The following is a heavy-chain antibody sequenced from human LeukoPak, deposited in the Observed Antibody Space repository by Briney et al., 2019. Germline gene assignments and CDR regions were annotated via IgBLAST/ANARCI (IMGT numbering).Heavy chain of an antibody. J-gene: IGHJ4*02. CDR3: ARGYCSGGSCYSFDY. CDR2: ISGSGGST. Sequence: GGSLRLSCAASGFTFSSYAMSWVRQAPGKGLEWVSGISGSGGSTHYADSVKGRFTISRDNSKNTLYLQMNSLRAEDTAVYYCARGYCSGGSCYSFDYWGQGTLVTVSS. V-gene: IGHV3-23*01. D-gene: IGHD2-15*01. CDR1: GFTFSSYA.